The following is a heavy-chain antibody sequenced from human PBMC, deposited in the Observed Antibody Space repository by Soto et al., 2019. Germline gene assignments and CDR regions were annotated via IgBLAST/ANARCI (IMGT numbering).Heavy chain of an antibody. J-gene: IGHJ6*02. V-gene: IGHV1-69*08. Sequence: QVQLVQSGAEVKKPGSSVKVSCKASGGSLSRFTFNWVRQAPGQGLEWMGRIIPIVDRVNYAQGFQGRVTLTADNATGSAYMELSSLRSEDAAVYYCARGFEDGLDVWGQGTPGTVSS. CDR2: IIPIVDRV. CDR1: GGSLSRFT. CDR3: ARGFEDGLDV. D-gene: IGHD3-3*01.